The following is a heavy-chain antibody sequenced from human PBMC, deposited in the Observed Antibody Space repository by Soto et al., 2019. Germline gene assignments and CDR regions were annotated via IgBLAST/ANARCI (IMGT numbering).Heavy chain of an antibody. V-gene: IGHV1-2*04. CDR1: GYTFTGYY. D-gene: IGHD1-7*01. CDR3: ARASLELRWDLDY. J-gene: IGHJ4*02. CDR2: INPNSGGT. Sequence: ASVKVSCKASGYTFTGYYMHWVRQAPGQGLEWMGWINPNSGGTNYAQKFQGWVTMTRDTSISTAYMELSRLRSDDTAVYYCARASLELRWDLDYWGQGTLVTVSS.